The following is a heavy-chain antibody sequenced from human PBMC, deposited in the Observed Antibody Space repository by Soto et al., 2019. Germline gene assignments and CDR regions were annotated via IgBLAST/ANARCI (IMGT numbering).Heavy chain of an antibody. CDR1: GGSFSGYY. Sequence: SETLSLTCAVYGGSFSGYYWSWIRQPPGKGLEWIGEINHSGSTNYNPSLKSRVTISVDTSKNQFSLKLSSVTAADTAVYYCARAYYYGSGSYYTPVPFDYWGQGTLVTVSS. D-gene: IGHD3-10*01. J-gene: IGHJ4*02. CDR2: INHSGST. CDR3: ARAYYYGSGSYYTPVPFDY. V-gene: IGHV4-34*01.